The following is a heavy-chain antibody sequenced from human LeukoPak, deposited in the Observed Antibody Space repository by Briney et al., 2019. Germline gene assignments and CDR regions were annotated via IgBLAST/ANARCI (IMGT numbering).Heavy chain of an antibody. CDR1: GYSFTSYW. D-gene: IGHD3-22*01. J-gene: IGHJ4*02. CDR3: ARHYDSSGYYLSVYPDY. CDR2: IYPGDSDT. Sequence: GESLKISRKGFGYSFTSYWIGWVRQMPGKGLECMGIIYPGDSDTRYSPSFQGQVTISADKSISTAYLQWSSLKASDTAMYYCARHYDSSGYYLSVYPDYWGQGTLVTVSS. V-gene: IGHV5-51*01.